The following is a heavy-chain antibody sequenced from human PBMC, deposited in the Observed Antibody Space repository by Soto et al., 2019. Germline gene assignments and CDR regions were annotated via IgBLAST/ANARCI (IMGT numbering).Heavy chain of an antibody. CDR2: IIPILGIA. CDR1: GGTFSSYT. D-gene: IGHD6-13*01. Sequence: QVQLVQSGAEVKKPGSSVKVSCKASGGTFSSYTISWVRQAPGQGLEWMGRIIPILGIANYEQKFQGRVTITADKSTSTAYMELSSLRSEDTAVYYCAVFPGIAAAGTENWFDPWGQGTLVTVSS. V-gene: IGHV1-69*02. CDR3: AVFPGIAAAGTENWFDP. J-gene: IGHJ5*02.